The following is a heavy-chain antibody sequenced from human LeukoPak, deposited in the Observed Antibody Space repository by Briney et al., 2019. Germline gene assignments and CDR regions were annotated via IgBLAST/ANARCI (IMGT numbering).Heavy chain of an antibody. V-gene: IGHV1-8*03. CDR3: ARRSGSGRHPFHI. D-gene: IGHD3-10*01. CDR1: GYTFTTYA. CDR2: INTNSGNT. J-gene: IGHJ3*02. Sequence: ASVKVSCKASGYTFTTYAIIWVRQAPGQGLEWMGYINTNSGNTGYSRKLQGRVAITRTTSITTAYMELRSLRYEDTAVYYCARRSGSGRHPFHIWGQGTLVTVSS.